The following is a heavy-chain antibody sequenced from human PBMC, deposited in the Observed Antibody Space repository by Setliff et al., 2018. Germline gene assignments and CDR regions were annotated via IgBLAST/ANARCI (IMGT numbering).Heavy chain of an antibody. Sequence: SETLSLTCTVSGGSISSMSYYWGWIRQPPGKGLEWIGSIYHSGSSYYNSSLRSRVTISVDTSKNQFSLILRSVTAADTAVYFCARVGGLLVATMPFDYWGPGTLVTVSS. CDR3: ARVGGLLVATMPFDY. D-gene: IGHD5-12*01. V-gene: IGHV4-39*07. CDR2: IYHSGSS. CDR1: GGSISSMSYY. J-gene: IGHJ4*02.